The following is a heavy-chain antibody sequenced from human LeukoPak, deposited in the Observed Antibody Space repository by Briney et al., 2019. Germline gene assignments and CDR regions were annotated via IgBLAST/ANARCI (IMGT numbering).Heavy chain of an antibody. V-gene: IGHV3-23*01. CDR1: GFTFSAYA. CDR2: IGSDNKP. J-gene: IGHJ3*02. Sequence: TGGSLRLSCEASGFTFSAYAMTWVRQAPGKGLEWVSSIGSDNKPHYSESVKGRFAISRDNSKSMLFLQMNSLRAEDTAVYYCAREYRGSRRSDAFDIWGQGTMVTVSS. D-gene: IGHD3-10*01. CDR3: AREYRGSRRSDAFDI.